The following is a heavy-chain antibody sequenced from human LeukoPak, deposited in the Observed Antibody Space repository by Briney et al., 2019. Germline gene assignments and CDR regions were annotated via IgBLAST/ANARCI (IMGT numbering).Heavy chain of an antibody. V-gene: IGHV3-23*01. J-gene: IGHJ1*01. CDR1: GFTFNNYA. CDR3: AKGVYGSGSYREYFEQ. D-gene: IGHD3-10*01. Sequence: GGSLRLSCTASGFTFNNYAMSWVRQAPGKGLEWVSASSASGDCPYYADSVKGRFTISRDNSKNTLDLQMNSLRVEDTAVYYCAKGVYGSGSYREYFEQWGQGTLVTVSS. CDR2: SSASGDCP.